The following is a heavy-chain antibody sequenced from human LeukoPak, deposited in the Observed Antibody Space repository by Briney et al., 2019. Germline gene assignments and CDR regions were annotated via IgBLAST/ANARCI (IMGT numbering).Heavy chain of an antibody. CDR3: ARGDYDTLTGYWNWFDP. CDR2: MSYSGST. CDR1: GGSVSSSIYY. V-gene: IGHV4-39*07. Sequence: SETLSLTCTASGGSVSSSIYYWGWIRQPPGKGLEWIGSMSYSGSTYYNPSLKSRVTITVDTSKNQFSLKLNSVTAADTAVYFCARGDYDTLTGYWNWFDPWGQGTLVTVSS. D-gene: IGHD3-9*01. J-gene: IGHJ5*02.